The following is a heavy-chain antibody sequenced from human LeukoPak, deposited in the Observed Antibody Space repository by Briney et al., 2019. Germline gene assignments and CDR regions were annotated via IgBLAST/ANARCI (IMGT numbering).Heavy chain of an antibody. Sequence: SVKVSCKASGGTFSSYALSWVRQAPGQGLEWMGRIIPILGIANYAQKFQGRVTITADKSTSTAYMELSSLRSEDTAVYYCARAGVAVASNWFDPWGQGTLVTVSS. J-gene: IGHJ5*02. D-gene: IGHD6-19*01. V-gene: IGHV1-69*04. CDR2: IIPILGIA. CDR3: ARAGVAVASNWFDP. CDR1: GGTFSSYA.